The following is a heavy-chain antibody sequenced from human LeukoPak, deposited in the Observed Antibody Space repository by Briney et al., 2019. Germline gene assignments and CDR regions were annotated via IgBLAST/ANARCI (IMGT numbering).Heavy chain of an antibody. CDR3: AKSIPGYSSGWYGDY. CDR2: ISGSGGST. CDR1: GFTFSSYA. J-gene: IGHJ4*02. Sequence: GGPLRLSCAASGFTFSSYAMSWVRQAPGKGLEWVSAISGSGGSTYYADSVKGRFTISRDNSKNTLYLQMNSLRAEDTAVYYCAKSIPGYSSGWYGDYWGQGTLVTVSS. D-gene: IGHD6-19*01. V-gene: IGHV3-23*01.